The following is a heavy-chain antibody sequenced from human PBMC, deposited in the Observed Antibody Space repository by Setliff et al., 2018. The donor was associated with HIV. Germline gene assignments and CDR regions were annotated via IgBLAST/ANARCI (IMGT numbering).Heavy chain of an antibody. CDR3: TRWYYYDSSGYYADY. CDR1: GFTFSGSA. D-gene: IGHD3-22*01. J-gene: IGHJ4*02. V-gene: IGHV3-73*01. CDR2: IRSQANSYAT. Sequence: PGGSLRLSCAASGFTFSGSAMHWVRQASGKGLEWVGRIRSQANSYATAYAASVKGRFTISRDDSKNTAYLQMNSLKTEDTAVYYCTRWYYYDSSGYYADYWGQGTLVTVSS.